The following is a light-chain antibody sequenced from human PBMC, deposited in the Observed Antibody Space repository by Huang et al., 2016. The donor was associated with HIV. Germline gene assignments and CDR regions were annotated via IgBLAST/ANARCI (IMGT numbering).Light chain of an antibody. CDR1: EDISFL. CDR2: AAS. J-gene: IGKJ2*01. V-gene: IGKV1-39*01. CDR3: QQSHSNLYT. Sequence: DIRLTQSPSYLSASVGDSVTMTCRASEDISFLLNWYHQKPGKAPKLLIYAASNLRRGVPSRFRGSRSGTDFTLTITSLEPEDFATYYCQQSHSNLYTFGQGTTLDI.